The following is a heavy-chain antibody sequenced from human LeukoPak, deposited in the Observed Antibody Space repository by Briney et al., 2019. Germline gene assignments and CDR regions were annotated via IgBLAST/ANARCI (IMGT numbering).Heavy chain of an antibody. Sequence: GESLKISCKASGYSFTTYWIGWVRQMPGKGLEWMGIIYPGDSDTRYSPSFQGQVTISADKSISTAYLQWSSLKASDTAMYYCARRHSSGYYILDDAFDIWGQGTMVTVSS. J-gene: IGHJ3*02. D-gene: IGHD3-22*01. CDR2: IYPGDSDT. V-gene: IGHV5-51*01. CDR1: GYSFTTYW. CDR3: ARRHSSGYYILDDAFDI.